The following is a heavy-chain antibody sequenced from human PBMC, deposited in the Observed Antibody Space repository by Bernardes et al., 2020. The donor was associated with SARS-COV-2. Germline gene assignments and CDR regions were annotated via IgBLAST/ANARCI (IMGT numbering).Heavy chain of an antibody. D-gene: IGHD6-13*01. V-gene: IGHV4-39*01. CDR3: ARPIAAAVVAGFDP. J-gene: IGHJ5*02. CDR1: GGSISSSSYY. CDR2: IYYSGST. Sequence: SETLSLTCTVSGGSISSSSYYWGWIRQPPGKGLEWIGSIYYSGSTYYNPSLKSRVTISVDTSKNQFSLKLSSVTAADTAVYYCARPIAAAVVAGFDPWGQGTLVTVSS.